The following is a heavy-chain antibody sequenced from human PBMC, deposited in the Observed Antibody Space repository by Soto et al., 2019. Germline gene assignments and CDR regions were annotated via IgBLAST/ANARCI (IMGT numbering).Heavy chain of an antibody. J-gene: IGHJ4*02. CDR2: ISGYNGNT. CDR3: ASGGGGGYCSGGSCYADY. D-gene: IGHD2-15*01. Sequence: QVQLVQSGAEVKKPGASVKVSCKASGYTFISHGISWVRQAHGQGLEWMGWISGYNGNTNYAQKLQGRVTMTTDTSTTTAYMELRSLRSDDTAVYYCASGGGGGYCSGGSCYADYWGQGTLVTVSS. V-gene: IGHV1-18*01. CDR1: GYTFISHG.